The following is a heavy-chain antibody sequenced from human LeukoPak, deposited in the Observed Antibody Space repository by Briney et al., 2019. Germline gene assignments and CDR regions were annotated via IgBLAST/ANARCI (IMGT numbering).Heavy chain of an antibody. V-gene: IGHV3-48*01. CDR2: ISSFSGTI. J-gene: IGHJ4*02. CDR3: VRDQGGSSSY. CDR1: GFTFSSYW. Sequence: PGGSLRLSCAASGFTFSSYWMSWVRQAPGKGLEWISYISSFSGTIDYGDSVKGRFTISRDNAKNSLYLQMNSLRAEDSGVYYCVRDQGGSSSYWGQGTLVTVSS. D-gene: IGHD6-13*01.